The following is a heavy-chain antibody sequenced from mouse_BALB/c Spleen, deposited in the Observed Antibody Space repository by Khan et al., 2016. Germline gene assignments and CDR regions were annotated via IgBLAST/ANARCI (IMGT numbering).Heavy chain of an antibody. CDR3: ARAGYFGN. CDR1: GYSITSGYY. V-gene: IGHV3-6*02. J-gene: IGHJ2*01. CDR2: ISYDGSN. Sequence: EVQLQDSGPGLVKPSQSLSLTCSVTGYSITSGYYCNWIRQFPGNKLEWMGYISYDGSNNYNPSLKNRISITRDTSKNQVFLKLNSVTTEDTATYDCARAGYFGNWGQGTTLTVSS.